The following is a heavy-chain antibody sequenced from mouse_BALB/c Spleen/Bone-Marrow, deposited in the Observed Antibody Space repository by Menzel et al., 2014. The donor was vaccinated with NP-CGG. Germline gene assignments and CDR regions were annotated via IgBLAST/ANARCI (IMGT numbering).Heavy chain of an antibody. D-gene: IGHD4-1*01. V-gene: IGHV1-4*01. CDR1: GYTFTSYT. J-gene: IGHJ3*01. CDR2: INPSSGYT. Sequence: QVTLKESGAELARPGASVKMSCKASGYTFTSYTMRWVKQRPGQGLEWIGYINPSSGYTNYNQKFKDKATLTADKSSSTAYMQLSSLTSEDSAVYYCARERNWDSFAYWGQGTLVTVSA. CDR3: ARERNWDSFAY.